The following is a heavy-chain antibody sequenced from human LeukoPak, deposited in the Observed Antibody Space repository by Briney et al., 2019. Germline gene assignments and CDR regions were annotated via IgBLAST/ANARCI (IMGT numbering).Heavy chain of an antibody. J-gene: IGHJ4*02. CDR1: GISFSNYG. V-gene: IGHV3-48*04. Sequence: GRSLRLSCAASGISFSNYGMHWVRQAPGKGLQWVSYISGSSTTIYYADSVKGRFTISRDNAKNSLYLQMNSLRAEDTAIYYCATNTPMGHYFDNWGQGTLVSVSS. CDR3: ATNTPMGHYFDN. CDR2: ISGSSTTI. D-gene: IGHD5-18*01.